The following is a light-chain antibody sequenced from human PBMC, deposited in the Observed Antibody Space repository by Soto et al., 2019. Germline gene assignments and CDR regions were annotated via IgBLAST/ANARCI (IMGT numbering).Light chain of an antibody. CDR3: HSYTGTSNV. V-gene: IGLV2-8*01. Sequence: QSALTQPPSASGSLGQSVTISCTGTNSDVGAYRYVSWYQQHPGKPPKLIIYEVNERPSGVPDRFSGSKSGNTASLTVSGLQAEDEADYYCHSYTGTSNVFGTGTKLTVL. CDR1: NSDVGAYRY. CDR2: EVN. J-gene: IGLJ1*01.